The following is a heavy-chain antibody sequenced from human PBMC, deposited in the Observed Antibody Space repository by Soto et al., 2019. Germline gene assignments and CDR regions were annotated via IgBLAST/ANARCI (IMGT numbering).Heavy chain of an antibody. CDR1: GFTFSNYA. D-gene: IGHD4-4*01. J-gene: IGHJ4*02. CDR3: LSDSNGYFYWMDRD. Sequence: EVQMLESGGGLVQPGGSLRLSCAVSGFTFSNYAMAWVRQAPGKGLEWVSSIRADGSRTHYADSVKGRFTVSRDNSMNRLYLDMKSLRADDTALYYGLSDSNGYFYWMDRDWGQGTLVTVSS. CDR2: IRADGSRT. V-gene: IGHV3-23*01.